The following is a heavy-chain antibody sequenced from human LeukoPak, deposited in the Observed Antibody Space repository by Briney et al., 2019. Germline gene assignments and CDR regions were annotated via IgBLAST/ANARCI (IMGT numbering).Heavy chain of an antibody. CDR3: ARVLSGVPPEPYYYGMDV. Sequence: SETLSLTCTVSGGSISSGGYYWSWIRQHPGKGLEWIGYIYYSGSTYYNPSLKSRVTISVDTSKNQFSLKLSSVTAADTAVYYCARVLSGVPPEPYYYGMDVWGQGTTVTVSS. V-gene: IGHV4-31*03. CDR2: IYYSGST. CDR1: GGSISSGGYY. D-gene: IGHD1-14*01. J-gene: IGHJ6*02.